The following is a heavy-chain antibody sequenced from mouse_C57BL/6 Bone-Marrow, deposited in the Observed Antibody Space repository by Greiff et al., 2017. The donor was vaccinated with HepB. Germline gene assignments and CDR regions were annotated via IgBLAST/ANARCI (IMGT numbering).Heavy chain of an antibody. J-gene: IGHJ1*03. D-gene: IGHD2-14*01. V-gene: IGHV1-19*01. CDR1: GYTFTDYY. CDR2: INPYNGGT. Sequence: EVQLQQSGPVLVKPGASVKMSCKASGYTFTDYYMNWVKQSHGKSLEWIGVINPYNGGTSYNQKFKGKATLTVDKSSSTAYMELNSLTSEDSAVYYCAVRRWYFDVWGTGTTVTVSS. CDR3: AVRRWYFDV.